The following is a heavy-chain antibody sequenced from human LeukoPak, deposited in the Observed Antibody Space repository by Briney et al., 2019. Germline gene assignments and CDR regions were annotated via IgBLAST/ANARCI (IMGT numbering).Heavy chain of an antibody. D-gene: IGHD6-13*01. J-gene: IGHJ4*02. V-gene: IGHV3-23*01. CDR3: AKVRAAGTEFDY. CDR1: GFTFSSYA. CDR2: ISGSGGST. Sequence: GGSLRLSCAASGFTFSSYAMSWVRQAPGKGLEWVSAISGSGGSTYYADSVKGRSTISRDNSKNTLYLQMNSLRAEDTAVYYCAKVRAAGTEFDYWGQGTLVTVSS.